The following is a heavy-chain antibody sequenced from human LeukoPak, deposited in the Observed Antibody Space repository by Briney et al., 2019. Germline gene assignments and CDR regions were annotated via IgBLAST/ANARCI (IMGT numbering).Heavy chain of an antibody. CDR3: ARGSFGSFDY. J-gene: IGHJ4*02. CDR2: FSSDGSTT. Sequence: GGSLRLSCAASGFTFSSYGMHWVRQAPGKGLVWVSRFSSDGSTTTYADSVKGRFTISRDNAKKRLYLQMDSLRVEDTAVYYCARGSFGSFDYWGQGSLVTVSS. D-gene: IGHD3-10*01. CDR1: GFTFSSYG. V-gene: IGHV3-74*01.